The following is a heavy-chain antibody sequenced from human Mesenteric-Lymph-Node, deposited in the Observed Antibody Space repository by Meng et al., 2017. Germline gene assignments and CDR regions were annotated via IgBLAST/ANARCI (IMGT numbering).Heavy chain of an antibody. CDR3: ARALGVTWTGLYFDY. V-gene: IGHV4-38-2*02. D-gene: IGHD3/OR15-3a*01. CDR1: GYSISSGYY. J-gene: IGHJ4*02. Sequence: SETLSLTCTVSGYSISSGYYWGWIRQPPGKGLEWIGSIYHSGSTYYNPSLKSRVTISVDTSKNQFSLKLSSVTAADTAVYYCARALGVTWTGLYFDYWGQGTLVTVSS. CDR2: IYHSGST.